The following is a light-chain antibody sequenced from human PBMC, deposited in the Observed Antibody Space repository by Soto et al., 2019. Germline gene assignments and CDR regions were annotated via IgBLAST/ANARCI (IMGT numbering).Light chain of an antibody. V-gene: IGLV2-14*01. CDR3: RSYTSSHPSV. CDR2: DVI. CDR1: SSDVGGYNY. Sequence: QSALTQPASVSGSPGQSLTISCTGTSSDVGGYNYVAWYQQHPGKAPKLIIYDVINRPSGVSNRFSGSKSGNTASLTISGLQAEDEADYYCRSYTSSHPSVLGSGTKVTVL. J-gene: IGLJ1*01.